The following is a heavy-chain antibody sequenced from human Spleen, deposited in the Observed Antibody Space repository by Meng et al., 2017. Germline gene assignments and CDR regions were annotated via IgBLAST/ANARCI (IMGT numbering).Heavy chain of an antibody. V-gene: IGHV3-30*04. Sequence: GESLKISCTASGFTFSSYAIHWVRQAPGKGLEWVALISYDGSKEYYADSVKGRFTFSRDNSKNTVYLQMISLRPEDTAVYYCGRYCSGGSCPYYYYGMDVWGQGTTVTVSS. D-gene: IGHD2-15*01. CDR2: ISYDGSKE. CDR3: GRYCSGGSCPYYYYGMDV. CDR1: GFTFSSYA. J-gene: IGHJ6*02.